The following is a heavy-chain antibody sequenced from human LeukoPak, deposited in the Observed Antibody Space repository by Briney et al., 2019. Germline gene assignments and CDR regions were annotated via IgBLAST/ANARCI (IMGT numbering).Heavy chain of an antibody. J-gene: IGHJ4*02. V-gene: IGHV4-59*12. D-gene: IGHD2-2*01. CDR2: IYYSGST. CDR1: GGSISSFH. Sequence: SETLSLTCTVSGGSISSFHWSWIRQPPGRGLEWIGYIYYSGSTFYNPSLKSRVTISIDTSKNQFSLKLSSVTAADTAVYYCARRPGAFTFDYWGQGTLVTVSS. CDR3: ARRPGAFTFDY.